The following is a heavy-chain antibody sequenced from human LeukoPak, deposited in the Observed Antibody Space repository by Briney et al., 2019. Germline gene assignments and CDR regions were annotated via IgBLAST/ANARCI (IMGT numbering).Heavy chain of an antibody. V-gene: IGHV4-30-2*01. CDR2: IYHSGST. D-gene: IGHD3-22*01. J-gene: IGHJ4*02. CDR1: GGSISSGGYS. CDR3: ASLYDSSGYYMD. Sequence: PSQTLSLTCAVSGGSISSGGYSWSWIRQPPGKGLEWIGYIYHSGSTYYNPSLKSRVTISVDRSKNQFSLKLSSVTAADTAVYYCASLYDSSGYYMDWGQGTLVTVSS.